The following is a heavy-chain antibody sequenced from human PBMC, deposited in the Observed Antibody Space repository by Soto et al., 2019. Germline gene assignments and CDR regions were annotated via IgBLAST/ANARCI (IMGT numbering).Heavy chain of an antibody. CDR1: GDSVSSNSAA. J-gene: IGHJ5*02. D-gene: IGHD2-2*01. V-gene: IGHV6-1*01. CDR3: ARTFNCSSTSCHTYNWFDP. Sequence: PSQTLSLTCAISGDSVSSNSAAWNWIRQSPSRGLEWLGRTYYRSKWYNDYAVSVKSRITINPDTSKNQFSLQLNSVTPEDTAVYYCARTFNCSSTSCHTYNWFDPWGQGTLVTV. CDR2: TYYRSKWYN.